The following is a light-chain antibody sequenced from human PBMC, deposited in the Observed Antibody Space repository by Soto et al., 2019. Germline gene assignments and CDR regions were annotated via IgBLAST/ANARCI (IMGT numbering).Light chain of an antibody. CDR1: SSDVGGYNY. CDR2: DVS. V-gene: IGLV2-11*01. J-gene: IGLJ1*01. CDR3: CSYAGSFYV. Sequence: QSVLTQPRSVSGSPGQSVTISCTGTSSDVGGYNYVSWYQQHPGKAPKLMIYDVSRRPSGVPDRFSGSKSGNTASLTISGFQAEDEADYYCCSYAGSFYVFGTGTQLTVL.